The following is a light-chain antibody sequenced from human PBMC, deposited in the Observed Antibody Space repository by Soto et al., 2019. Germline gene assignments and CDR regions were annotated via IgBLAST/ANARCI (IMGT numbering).Light chain of an antibody. CDR2: EVT. V-gene: IGLV2-8*01. J-gene: IGLJ3*02. Sequence: QSVLTQPPSGSGSPGQSVTISCTGASSDVGGYNYVSWCQQHPGKAPKLMIYEVTKRPSGVPDRFSGSKSGNTASLTVSGLQAEDDADYYCSSYAGSNNLVFGGGNKLTVL. CDR3: SSYAGSNNLV. CDR1: SSDVGGYNY.